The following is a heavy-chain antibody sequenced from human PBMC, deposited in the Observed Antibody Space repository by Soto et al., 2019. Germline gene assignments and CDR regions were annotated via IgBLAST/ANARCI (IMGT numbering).Heavy chain of an antibody. D-gene: IGHD4-4*01. V-gene: IGHV3-23*01. CDR3: AKYARVRLTTGFDS. CDR1: GFSFNNYG. Sequence: EVQLLESGGRLVGPGGSPRLSCSASGFSFNNYGMSWVRQGPGKGLEWVSSISPSGGSTYYSDSVKGRFTISRDNSKNMLYLQMSSLRAEDTGVFYCAKYARVRLTTGFDSWGQGTLVAVSS. J-gene: IGHJ4*02. CDR2: ISPSGGST.